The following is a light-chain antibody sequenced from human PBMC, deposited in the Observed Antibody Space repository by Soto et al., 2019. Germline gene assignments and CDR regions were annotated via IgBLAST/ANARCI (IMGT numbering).Light chain of an antibody. CDR3: TSFTITRTFV. CDR1: SSDVGVYDY. Sequence: QSVLTQPASVSGSPGQSITISCTGTSSDVGVYDYVSWYQQRPDKAPKLLIYEVTNRPSGVSSRFAGSKSGNTASLTISGLQVEDEADYYCTSFTITRTFVFGTETKVTVL. CDR2: EVT. J-gene: IGLJ1*01. V-gene: IGLV2-14*01.